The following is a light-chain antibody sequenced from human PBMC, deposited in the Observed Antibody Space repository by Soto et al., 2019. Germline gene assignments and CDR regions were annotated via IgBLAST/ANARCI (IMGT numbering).Light chain of an antibody. J-gene: IGKJ4*01. CDR1: QSVSSN. CDR2: DAS. Sequence: ELVSTQSPATLSVSPGERATLSCRASQSVSSNLAWYQQKPGQAPRLLIYDASNRATGIPARFSGSGSGTDFTLTISSLEPEDFAVYYCQQRSIWPLTFGGGTKVDIK. CDR3: QQRSIWPLT. V-gene: IGKV3-11*01.